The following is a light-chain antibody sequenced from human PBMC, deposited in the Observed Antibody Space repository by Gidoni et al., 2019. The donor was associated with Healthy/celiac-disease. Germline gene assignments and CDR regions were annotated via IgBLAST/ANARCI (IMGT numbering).Light chain of an antibody. CDR3: QQRSNWPT. CDR1: QSVSSY. Sequence: IVLTQSPAPLSLSPGERATLSCRTSQSVSSYLAWYQQKPGQAPRLLIYDASNRATVIPAMFSGSGSGTDFTLTISSLEPEDFAVYYCQQRSNWPTFGPGTKVDIK. J-gene: IGKJ3*01. CDR2: DAS. V-gene: IGKV3-11*01.